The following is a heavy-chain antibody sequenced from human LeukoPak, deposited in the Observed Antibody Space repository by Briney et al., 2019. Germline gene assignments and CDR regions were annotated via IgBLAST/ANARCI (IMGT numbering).Heavy chain of an antibody. CDR3: ARDDRQLGDFDY. D-gene: IGHD6-13*01. Sequence: GASVKVSCKTSGYTFTTYGISWVRQAPGQGLEWMGWISAYNGNTNYAQKLQGRVTMTTDTSTSTAYMELRSLRSDDTAVYYCARDDRQLGDFDYWGQGTLVTVSS. V-gene: IGHV1-18*01. J-gene: IGHJ4*02. CDR1: GYTFTTYG. CDR2: ISAYNGNT.